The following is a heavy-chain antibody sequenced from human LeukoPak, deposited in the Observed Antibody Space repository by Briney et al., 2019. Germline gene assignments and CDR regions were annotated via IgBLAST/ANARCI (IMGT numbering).Heavy chain of an antibody. Sequence: SVKVSCKASGGTFSSYAISWVRQAPGQGLEWMGRIIPILGIANYAQKFQGRVTITADKSTSTAYMELSSLRSEDTAVYYCARDQMELCSGGSCYFTPFDPWGQGTLVTVSS. CDR3: ARDQMELCSGGSCYFTPFDP. CDR1: GGTFSSYA. CDR2: IIPILGIA. V-gene: IGHV1-69*04. J-gene: IGHJ5*02. D-gene: IGHD2-15*01.